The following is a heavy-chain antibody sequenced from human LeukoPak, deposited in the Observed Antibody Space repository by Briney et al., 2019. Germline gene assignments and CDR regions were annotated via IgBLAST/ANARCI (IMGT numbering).Heavy chain of an antibody. CDR1: GFTFSDYY. D-gene: IGHD6-13*01. CDR2: ISSSGSTI. V-gene: IGHV3-11*01. J-gene: IGHJ4*02. Sequence: GGCLRLSCAASGFTFSDYYMSWIRQAPGKGLEWVSYISSSGSTIYYADSVKGRFTISRDNAKETLYLQMNSLRAEDAAVYYCARGRKDSSSWSFDYWGQGTLVTVSS. CDR3: ARGRKDSSSWSFDY.